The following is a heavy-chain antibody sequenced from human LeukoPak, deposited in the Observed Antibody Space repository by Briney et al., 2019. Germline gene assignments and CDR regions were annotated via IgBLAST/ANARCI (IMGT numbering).Heavy chain of an antibody. D-gene: IGHD3-22*01. V-gene: IGHV3-7*03. CDR2: IRQDGNEK. CDR3: ARSLGSSGYYYVGRSYDAFDI. CDR1: GFTFSNYW. Sequence: GGSLRLSCAVSGFTFSNYWMTWVHQAPGKGLEWVANIRQDGNEKYYLDSVKGRFTISRDNAKNSLYLQMNSLRAEDTAVYYCARSLGSSGYYYVGRSYDAFDIWGQGTMVTVSS. J-gene: IGHJ3*02.